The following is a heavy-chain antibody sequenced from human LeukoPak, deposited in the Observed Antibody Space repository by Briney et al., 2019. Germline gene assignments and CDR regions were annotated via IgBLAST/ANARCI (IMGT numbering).Heavy chain of an antibody. D-gene: IGHD4-17*01. Sequence: GGSLRLSCAASGFTFSSYGMHWVRQAPGKGLEWVAVISYDGSNKYYADSVKGRFTISRDNSKNTLYLQMSSLRAEDTAVYYCAKWGTTVTTWGQGTLVTVSS. CDR3: AKWGTTVTT. CDR2: ISYDGSNK. J-gene: IGHJ5*02. V-gene: IGHV3-30*18. CDR1: GFTFSSYG.